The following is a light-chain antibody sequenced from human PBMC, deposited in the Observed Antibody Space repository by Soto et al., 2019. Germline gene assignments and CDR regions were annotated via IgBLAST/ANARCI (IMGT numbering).Light chain of an antibody. Sequence: EIVLTQSPGTLSLSPGERATLSCRASQSVSSTYVAWYQQKPGQPPSLLIHGASSRAAGIPDRFSGSGSGTDFTLKISRVEAEDVGVYYCMQALQTPWTFGQGTKVEIK. J-gene: IGKJ1*01. CDR3: MQALQTPWT. CDR1: QSVSSTY. CDR2: GAS. V-gene: IGKV3-20*01.